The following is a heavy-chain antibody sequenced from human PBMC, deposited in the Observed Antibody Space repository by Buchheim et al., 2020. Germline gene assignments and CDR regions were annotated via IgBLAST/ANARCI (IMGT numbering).Heavy chain of an antibody. CDR3: ARDSGYSYAEPFDL. Sequence: EVQLVESGGGLVQPGGSLRLSCAASGFTFRSYWMSWVRQAPGKGLEWVANIKQDGSEKYYVDSVKGRFTISRDNAKNSLYLQMNSLRAEDTAVYYCARDSGYSYAEPFDLWGRGTL. CDR1: GFTFRSYW. J-gene: IGHJ2*01. CDR2: IKQDGSEK. D-gene: IGHD5-18*01. V-gene: IGHV3-7*01.